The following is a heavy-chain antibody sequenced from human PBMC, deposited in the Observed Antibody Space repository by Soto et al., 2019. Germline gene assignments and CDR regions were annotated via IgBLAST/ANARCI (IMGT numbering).Heavy chain of an antibody. CDR3: AKAPGKDDYDALTGFSGEYFDS. J-gene: IGHJ4*02. CDR2: ISYDGSIR. V-gene: IGHV3-30*18. CDR1: GFTFNAYT. Sequence: ESGGGVVQPGKSLRLSCAASGFTFNAYTLHWVRQAPVTGLEWVALISYDGSIRHYADSVRGRVTISRDDSRNTLYLQMNSPSAEDTAVYYCAKAPGKDDYDALTGFSGEYFDSWGQGTPVTVSS. D-gene: IGHD3-9*01.